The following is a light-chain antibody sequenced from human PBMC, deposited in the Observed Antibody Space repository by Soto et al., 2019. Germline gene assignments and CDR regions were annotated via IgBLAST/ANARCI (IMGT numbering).Light chain of an antibody. CDR2: RAS. Sequence: VLTQSPGTLSLSPGETATLSCRASQSINNYFLAWHQQRPGQAPRLLIFRASQRASGIPDRFRGSGSGTDFTLTITRLEPEDFAVYYCQQYTNAPRTFGQGTKVDI. CDR3: QQYTNAPRT. CDR1: QSINNYF. V-gene: IGKV3-20*01. J-gene: IGKJ1*01.